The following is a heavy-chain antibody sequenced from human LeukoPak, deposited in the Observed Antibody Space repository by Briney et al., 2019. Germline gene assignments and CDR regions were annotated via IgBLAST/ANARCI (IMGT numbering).Heavy chain of an antibody. V-gene: IGHV3-23*01. CDR3: AKDAGKGIAAAGTGAFDI. CDR2: ISGSGGST. CDR1: GFTFSSYA. J-gene: IGHJ3*02. Sequence: GGSLRLSCAASGFTFSSYAMSWVRQAPGKGLDWVSAISGSGGSTYYADSVKGRFTISRDNSKNTLYLQMNSLRAEDTAVYYCAKDAGKGIAAAGTGAFDIWGQGTMVTVSS. D-gene: IGHD6-13*01.